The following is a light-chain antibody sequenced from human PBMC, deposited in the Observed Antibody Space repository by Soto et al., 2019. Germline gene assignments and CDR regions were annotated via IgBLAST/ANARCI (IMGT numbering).Light chain of an antibody. CDR1: SSNIGAGYD. J-gene: IGLJ1*01. CDR3: QSYDSSLSGSKV. Sequence: ALTQPPSVSGAPGQRVTISCTGSSSNIGAGYDVHWYQQLPGTAPKLLIYGNSNRPSGVPDQFSGSKSGTSASLAITGLQAEDEADYYCQSYDSSLSGSKVFGTGTKVTVL. V-gene: IGLV1-40*01. CDR2: GNS.